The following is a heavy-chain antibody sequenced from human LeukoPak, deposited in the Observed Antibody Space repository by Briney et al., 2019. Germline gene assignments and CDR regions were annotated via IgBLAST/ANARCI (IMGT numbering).Heavy chain of an antibody. CDR3: ARWDLGSGSYYNGGIFDY. Sequence: ASVKVSCKASGYTFTSYGISGVRQAPGQGLEWLGWISAYNGNTNYAQKLQGRVTMTTDTSTSTAYMELRSLRSDDTVVYYCARWDLGSGSYYNGGIFDYWGQGTLVTVSS. D-gene: IGHD3-10*01. J-gene: IGHJ4*02. CDR2: ISAYNGNT. V-gene: IGHV1-18*01. CDR1: GYTFTSYG.